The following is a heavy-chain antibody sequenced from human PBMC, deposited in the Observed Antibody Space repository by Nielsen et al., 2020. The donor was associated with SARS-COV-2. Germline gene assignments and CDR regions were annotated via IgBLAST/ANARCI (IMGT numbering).Heavy chain of an antibody. CDR3: ARARRYSGYDYYYYYGMDV. CDR1: GFTFSSYG. CDR2: ISYDGSNK. J-gene: IGHJ6*02. D-gene: IGHD5-12*01. Sequence: GESLKISCAASGFTFSSYGMHWVRQAPGKGLEWVAVISYDGSNKYYADSVKGRFTISRDNSKNTLYLQMNSLRAEDTAVYYCARARRYSGYDYYYYYGMDVWGQGTTVTVSS. V-gene: IGHV3-30*19.